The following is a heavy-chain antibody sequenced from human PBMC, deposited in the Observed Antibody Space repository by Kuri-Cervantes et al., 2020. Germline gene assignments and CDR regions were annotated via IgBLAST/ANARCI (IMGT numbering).Heavy chain of an antibody. CDR3: ARDPYYHDIEATVKNDDY. CDR1: GFTFSNYG. D-gene: IGHD5-12*01. V-gene: IGHV3-30*03. J-gene: IGHJ4*02. CDR2: ISYDGSNK. Sequence: GESLKISCAASGFTFSNYGMHWVRQAPGKGLEWVAVISYDGSNKYYVDSVKGRFTISRDDSKNTLYLQMNSLRDEDTAVYYCARDPYYHDIEATVKNDDYWGQGTLVTVSS.